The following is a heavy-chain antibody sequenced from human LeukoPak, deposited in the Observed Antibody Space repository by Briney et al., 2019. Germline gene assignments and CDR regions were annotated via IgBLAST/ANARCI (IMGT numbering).Heavy chain of an antibody. D-gene: IGHD3-10*01. CDR2: IIPILGIA. J-gene: IGHJ4*02. V-gene: IGHV1-69*04. CDR3: ARDPGDSYGSGSYYGY. Sequence: GSSVKVSCKASGGTFSSYAISWVRQAPGQGLEWMGRIIPILGIANYAQKFQGRVTMTTDTSTSTAYMELRSLRSDDTAVYYCARDPGDSYGSGSYYGYWGQGTLVTVSS. CDR1: GGTFSSYA.